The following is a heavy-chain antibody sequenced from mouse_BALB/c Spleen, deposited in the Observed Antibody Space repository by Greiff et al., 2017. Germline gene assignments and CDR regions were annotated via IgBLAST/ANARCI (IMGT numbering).Heavy chain of an antibody. CDR1: GYTFTSYY. V-gene: IGHV1S81*02. CDR3: TTYSGAMDY. Sequence: VQLQQSGAELVKPGASVKLSCKASGYTFTSYYMYWVKQRPGQGLEWIGEINPSNGGTNFNEKFKSKATLTVDKSSSTAYIQLSSLASEDSAVYYCTTYSGAMDYWGQGTSGTVSS. CDR2: INPSNGGT. D-gene: IGHD3-1*01. J-gene: IGHJ4*01.